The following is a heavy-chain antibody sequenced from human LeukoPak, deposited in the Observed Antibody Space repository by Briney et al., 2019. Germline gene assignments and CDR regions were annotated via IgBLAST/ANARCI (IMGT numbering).Heavy chain of an antibody. CDR1: GGSISSYY. CDR3: AREVAAAGTNWFDP. Sequence: SETLSLTCTVSGGSISSYYWSWIRQPAGKGLEWIGTIHYSGSTYYNPSLKSRVTISVDTSKNQFSLKLSSVTAADTAVYYCAREVAAAGTNWFDPWGQGTLVTVSS. V-gene: IGHV4-59*12. D-gene: IGHD6-13*01. J-gene: IGHJ5*02. CDR2: IHYSGST.